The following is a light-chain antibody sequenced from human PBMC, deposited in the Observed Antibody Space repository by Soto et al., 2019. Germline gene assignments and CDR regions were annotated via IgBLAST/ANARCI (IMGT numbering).Light chain of an antibody. CDR3: QQYNSYSQT. CDR1: QSISSW. CDR2: KAS. V-gene: IGKV1-5*03. J-gene: IGKJ1*01. Sequence: DIPMTQSPSTLSASVGDRVTITCRASQSISSWLAWYQQKPGKAPKVLITKASSLKSGVPSRFSGSGSWTEFTLTISSLQPDDFATYYCQQYNSYSQTFGQGTKVEIK.